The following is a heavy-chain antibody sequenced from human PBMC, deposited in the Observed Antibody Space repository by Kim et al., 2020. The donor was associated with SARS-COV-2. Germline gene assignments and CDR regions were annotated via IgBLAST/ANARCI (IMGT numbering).Heavy chain of an antibody. D-gene: IGHD6-13*01. CDR1: GFTFGDYA. Sequence: GGSLRLSCAASGFTFGDYAMHWVRQAPGKGLEWVSGISWNSGSIGYADSVKGRFTISRDNAKNSLYLQMNSLRAEDTALYYCAKDAGLGSSWFFNWFDPWGQGTLVTVSS. CDR3: AKDAGLGSSWFFNWFDP. V-gene: IGHV3-9*01. J-gene: IGHJ5*02. CDR2: ISWNSGSI.